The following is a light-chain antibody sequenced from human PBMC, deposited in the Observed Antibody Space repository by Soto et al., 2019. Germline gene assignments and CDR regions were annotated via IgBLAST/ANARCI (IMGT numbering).Light chain of an antibody. CDR2: EVS. CDR1: SSDVGDYSY. Sequence: QSALTQPASVSGSPGQSITISCTGTSSDVGDYSYVSWYQQHPGKAPKLMIYEVSNRPSGVSIRFSASKSGNTASLTISGLQAEDEADYYCSSYTSSSAVVVFGTGTKLTVL. J-gene: IGLJ1*01. CDR3: SSYTSSSAVVV. V-gene: IGLV2-14*01.